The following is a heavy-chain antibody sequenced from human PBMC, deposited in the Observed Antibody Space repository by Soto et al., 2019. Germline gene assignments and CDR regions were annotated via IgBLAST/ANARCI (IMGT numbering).Heavy chain of an antibody. V-gene: IGHV3-48*02. CDR1: GFIIRSSS. J-gene: IGHJ6*02. CDR2: IIDSRTNT. CDR3: ARCYYYSIGYDGMDY. Sequence: PRAPLRLSAAAFGFIIRSSSMNWVRHAPGGGLEGVAYIIDSRTNTLYADSVNRRFSVSRDTAKNSLCLQMSGLRDEGRAVYYCARCYYYSIGYDGMDYWCQENTVTVSS. D-gene: IGHD3-22*01.